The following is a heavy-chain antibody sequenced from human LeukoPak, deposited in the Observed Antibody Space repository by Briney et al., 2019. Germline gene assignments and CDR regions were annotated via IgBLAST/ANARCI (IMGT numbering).Heavy chain of an antibody. CDR3: VFGECSSTSCYPRGDH. CDR2: INAYSGNT. V-gene: IGHV1-18*01. CDR1: GYTYTTYG. J-gene: IGHJ4*02. Sequence: ASVKVSCKASGYTYTTYGISWVRQAPGQGLEWMGWINAYSGNTDYTQNLQGRLTMATDTSTTTAYMELRSLRSDDTAVYYCVFGECSSTSCYPRGDHWGQGTLVTVSS. D-gene: IGHD2-2*01.